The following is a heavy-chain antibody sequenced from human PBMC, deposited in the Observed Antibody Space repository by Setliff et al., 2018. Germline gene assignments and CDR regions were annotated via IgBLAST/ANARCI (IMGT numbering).Heavy chain of an antibody. Sequence: ASVKVSCKASGFTFKTYSFSWIRQAPGQGLEWVGWISGYNGNTIYAQNFQDRVTMTTDASTNTAYMELRSLGSDDTAVYYCATFRGYTYGYAYWGQGTQVTVSS. V-gene: IGHV1-18*01. CDR3: ATFRGYTYGYAY. D-gene: IGHD5-18*01. J-gene: IGHJ4*02. CDR1: GFTFKTYS. CDR2: ISGYNGNT.